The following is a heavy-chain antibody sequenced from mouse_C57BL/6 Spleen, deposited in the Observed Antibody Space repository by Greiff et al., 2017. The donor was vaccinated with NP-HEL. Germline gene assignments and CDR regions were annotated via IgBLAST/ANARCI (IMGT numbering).Heavy chain of an antibody. Sequence: DVMLVESGEGLVKPGGSLKLSCAASGFTFSSYAMSWVRQTPEKRLEWVAYISSGGDYIYYADTVKGRFTISRDNARNTLYLQMSSLKSEDTAMYYCTRDPSTGSYAMDYWGQGTSVTVSS. CDR3: TRDPSTGSYAMDY. V-gene: IGHV5-9-1*02. CDR2: ISSGGDYI. J-gene: IGHJ4*01. D-gene: IGHD4-1*02. CDR1: GFTFSSYA.